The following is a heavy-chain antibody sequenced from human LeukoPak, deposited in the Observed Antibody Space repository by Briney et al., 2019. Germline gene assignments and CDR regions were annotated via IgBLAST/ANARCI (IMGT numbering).Heavy chain of an antibody. D-gene: IGHD6-6*01. CDR3: ARGPTYSSSSERPYYFDY. J-gene: IGHJ4*02. Sequence: TSSETLSLTCAVSGGSISSSNWWSWVRQPPGKGLEWIGEIYHSGSTNYNPSLKSRVTISVDKSKNQFSLKLSSVTAADTAVYYCARGPTYSSSSERPYYFDYWGQGILVTVSS. CDR2: IYHSGST. V-gene: IGHV4-4*02. CDR1: GGSISSSNW.